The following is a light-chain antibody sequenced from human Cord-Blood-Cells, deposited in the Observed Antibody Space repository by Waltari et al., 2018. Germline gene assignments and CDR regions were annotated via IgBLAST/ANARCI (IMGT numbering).Light chain of an antibody. J-gene: IGLJ3*02. Sequence: SESPGKTVTISCTRSSGSIASNYVQWYQQRPGSSPTTLIYEDNQRPSGVPDRFSGSIDSSSNSASLTISGLKTEDEADYYCQSYDSSNWVFGGGTKLTVL. CDR2: EDN. CDR3: QSYDSSNWV. CDR1: SGSIASNY. V-gene: IGLV6-57*01.